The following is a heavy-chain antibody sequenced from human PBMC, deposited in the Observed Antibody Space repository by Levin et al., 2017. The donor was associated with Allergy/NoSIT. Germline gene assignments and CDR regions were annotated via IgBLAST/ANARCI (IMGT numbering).Heavy chain of an antibody. J-gene: IGHJ6*03. Sequence: GGSLRLSCVVSGFTFSSHWMHWVRQAPGKGLVWLSRINSDGIATNYADSVKGRFTISRDNAKNTLYLQMNSLRAEDTAVYYCARDGVDIVTTINYYYYYMDVWGKGTTVTVSS. CDR3: ARDGVDIVTTINYYYYYMDV. V-gene: IGHV3-74*01. CDR2: INSDGIAT. D-gene: IGHD5-12*01. CDR1: GFTFSSHW.